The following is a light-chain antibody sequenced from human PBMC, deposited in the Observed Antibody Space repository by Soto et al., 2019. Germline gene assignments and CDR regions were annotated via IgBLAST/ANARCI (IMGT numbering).Light chain of an antibody. Sequence: QSVLTQPASVSGSPGQRITISCSGTTSDVGGYNLVSWYQQHTAKAPKLLIYESTQRPSGVSRRFSGSKSGNTASLTISGLEDEVEADYYCCSYASSSSYVFGTGTQVTVL. CDR2: EST. CDR3: CSYASSSSYV. V-gene: IGLV2-23*01. CDR1: TSDVGGYNL. J-gene: IGLJ1*01.